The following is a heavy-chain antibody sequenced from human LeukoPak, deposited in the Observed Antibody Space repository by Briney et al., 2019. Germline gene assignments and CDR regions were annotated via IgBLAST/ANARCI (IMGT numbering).Heavy chain of an antibody. J-gene: IGHJ5*02. D-gene: IGHD2-15*01. CDR1: GYTFTSYD. CDR2: MNPNSGNT. CDR3: ARRATIAAIEFDP. Sequence: ASVKVSCKASGYTFTSYDINWVRQATGQGLERMGWMNPNSGNTGYAQKFQGRVTMTRNTSISTAYMELSSLRSEDTAMYYCARRATIAAIEFDPWGQGTLVTVSS. V-gene: IGHV1-8*01.